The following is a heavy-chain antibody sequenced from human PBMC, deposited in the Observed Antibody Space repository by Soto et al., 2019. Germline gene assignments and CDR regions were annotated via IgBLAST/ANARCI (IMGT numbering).Heavy chain of an antibody. CDR1: GYSFTSHW. Sequence: PGESLKISCKGSGYSFTSHWIGWVRQRPGKGLEWMGVIYPGDSTTRYSPSFQGQVTFSADSSIRTAYLQWSSLKASDTAMYYCAIQDNSAYDYSYRYWGQGTLVTVSS. CDR3: AIQDNSAYDYSYRY. CDR2: IYPGDSTT. D-gene: IGHD5-12*01. J-gene: IGHJ4*02. V-gene: IGHV5-51*01.